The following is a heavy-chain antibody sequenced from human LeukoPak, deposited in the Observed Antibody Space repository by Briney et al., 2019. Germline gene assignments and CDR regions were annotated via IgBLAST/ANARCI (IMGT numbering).Heavy chain of an antibody. J-gene: IGHJ4*02. CDR1: GYTLTELS. V-gene: IGHV1-24*01. CDR2: FDPEDGET. D-gene: IGHD2-2*01. Sequence: ASVKVSCKVSGYTLTELSMHWVRRAPGKGLEWMGGFDPEDGETIYAQKFQGRVTMTEDTPTDTAYMELSSLRSEDTAVYYCATGPYCSSTSCYDGDYWGQGTLVTVSS. CDR3: ATGPYCSSTSCYDGDY.